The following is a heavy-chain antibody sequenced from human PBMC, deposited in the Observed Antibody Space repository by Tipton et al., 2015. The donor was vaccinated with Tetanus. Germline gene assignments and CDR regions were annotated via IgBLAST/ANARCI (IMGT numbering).Heavy chain of an antibody. CDR3: ARDGGYYYGDYASFDY. D-gene: IGHD4-17*01. CDR2: ISSSGTYI. Sequence: SLRLSCAASGFTFSAFAMNWVRQAPGKGLEWVSYISSSGTYIYYADSVRGRFTISRDNAQNSLSLQLDRLRAEDTAIYYCARDGGYYYGDYASFDYWGQGTLVTVSS. J-gene: IGHJ4*02. V-gene: IGHV3-21*01. CDR1: GFTFSAFA.